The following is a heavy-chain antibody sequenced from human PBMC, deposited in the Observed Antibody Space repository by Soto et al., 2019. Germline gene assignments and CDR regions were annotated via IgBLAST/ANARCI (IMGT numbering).Heavy chain of an antibody. CDR3: AREVYYYGSGSSY. J-gene: IGHJ4*02. CDR1: GFTFSSYW. CDR2: IKQDGSEK. Sequence: PWGVPRLSCAASGFTFSSYWMSWVRQAPGKGLEWVANIKQDGSEKYYVDSVKGRFTISRDNAKNSLYLQMNSLRAEDTAVYYCAREVYYYGSGSSYWGQGTLVTV. D-gene: IGHD3-10*01. V-gene: IGHV3-7*01.